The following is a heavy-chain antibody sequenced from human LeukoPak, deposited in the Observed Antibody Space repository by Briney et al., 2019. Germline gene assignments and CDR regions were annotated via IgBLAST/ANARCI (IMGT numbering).Heavy chain of an antibody. CDR2: IYYSGST. Sequence: SETLSLTCSVSGDSISSYSWSWIRQPPGKGLEWIGSIYYSGSTYYNPSLKSRVTISVDTSKNQFSLKLSSVAAADTAVYYCARHSDREGMATIPYFDYWGQGTLVTVSS. D-gene: IGHD5-24*01. J-gene: IGHJ4*02. V-gene: IGHV4-39*01. CDR3: ARHSDREGMATIPYFDY. CDR1: GDSISSYS.